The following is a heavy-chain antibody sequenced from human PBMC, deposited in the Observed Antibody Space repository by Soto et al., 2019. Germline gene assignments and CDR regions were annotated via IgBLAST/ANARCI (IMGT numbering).Heavy chain of an antibody. V-gene: IGHV1-8*01. Sequence: WASVKVSCKASGYSFTNNDVSWVRQATGQGLEWMGWMNPGSGDTGYAQKFQGRVTMTRDISTATAYMELSSLRSDDTATYYCARMATFGSLNWFDPWGQGTLVTV. CDR3: ARMATFGSLNWFDP. D-gene: IGHD3-16*01. CDR2: MNPGSGDT. CDR1: GYSFTNND. J-gene: IGHJ5*02.